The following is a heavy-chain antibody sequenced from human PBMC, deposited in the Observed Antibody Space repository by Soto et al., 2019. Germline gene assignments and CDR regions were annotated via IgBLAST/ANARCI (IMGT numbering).Heavy chain of an antibody. J-gene: IGHJ4*02. V-gene: IGHV4-34*01. Sequence: SETLSLTCAVYGGSFSGYYWSWIRQPPGKGLEWIGEINHSGSTNYNPSLKSRVTISVDTSKNQFSLKLSSVTAADMAVYYCARLDGSGSYYIPYYFDYWGQGTLVTVSS. D-gene: IGHD3-10*01. CDR3: ARLDGSGSYYIPYYFDY. CDR1: GGSFSGYY. CDR2: INHSGST.